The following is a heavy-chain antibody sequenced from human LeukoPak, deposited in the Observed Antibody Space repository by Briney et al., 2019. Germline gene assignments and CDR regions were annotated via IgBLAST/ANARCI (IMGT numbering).Heavy chain of an antibody. V-gene: IGHV3-11*04. CDR2: ISSSGSTI. D-gene: IGHD4-17*01. CDR3: AREPDYGDYGAAFDI. J-gene: IGHJ3*02. Sequence: PGGSLRLSCAASGFTFSDYYMSWIRQAPGKGLEWVSYISSSGSTIYYADSVKGRFTISRDNSKNTLYLQMNSLRAEDTAVYYCAREPDYGDYGAAFDIWGQGTMVTVSS. CDR1: GFTFSDYY.